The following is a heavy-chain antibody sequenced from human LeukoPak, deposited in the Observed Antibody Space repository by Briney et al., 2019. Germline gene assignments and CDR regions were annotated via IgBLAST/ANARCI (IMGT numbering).Heavy chain of an antibody. Sequence: SVKVSCKTSGGTFNNSAISWVRQAPGQGLEWLGGIMPLFGTAGYAQKFQGRVTITKDESKRTVYLELTSLTSDDTAVYYCARDVHGDYGSGWFDPWGQGTLVSVSS. J-gene: IGHJ5*02. D-gene: IGHD4-17*01. V-gene: IGHV1-69*05. CDR1: GGTFNNSA. CDR3: ARDVHGDYGSGWFDP. CDR2: IMPLFGTA.